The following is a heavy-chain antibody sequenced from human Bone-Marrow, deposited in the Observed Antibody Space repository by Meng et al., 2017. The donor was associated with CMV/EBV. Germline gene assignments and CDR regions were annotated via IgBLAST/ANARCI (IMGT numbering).Heavy chain of an antibody. Sequence: LPCAASGFTFSSYAMHWVRQAPGKGLEWVAVISYAGSNKYYADSVKGRFTISRDNSKNTLYLQMNSLRAEDTAVYYCARDLNSYFDYWGQGTLVTVSS. J-gene: IGHJ4*02. CDR2: ISYAGSNK. V-gene: IGHV3-30-3*01. CDR3: ARDLNSYFDY. CDR1: GFTFSSYA.